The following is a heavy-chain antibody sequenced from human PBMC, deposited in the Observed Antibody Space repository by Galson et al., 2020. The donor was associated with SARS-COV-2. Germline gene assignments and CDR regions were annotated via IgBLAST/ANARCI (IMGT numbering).Heavy chain of an antibody. J-gene: IGHJ4*02. CDR1: GASISSDSYY. D-gene: IGHD3-22*01. CDR2: IYYSGST. CDR3: ARGGYDSFPIDY. Sequence: ASETLSLTCTVSGASISSDSYYWSWIRQHPGKGLEWIGNIYYSGSTYNNPSLKSRVTISVDTSKNQFSLRLSSVTAADTALYYCARGGYDSFPIDYWGQGTLVTVSS. V-gene: IGHV4-31*03.